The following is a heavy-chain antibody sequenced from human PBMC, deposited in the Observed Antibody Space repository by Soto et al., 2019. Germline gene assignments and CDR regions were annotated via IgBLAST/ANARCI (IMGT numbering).Heavy chain of an antibody. Sequence: GGSLRLSCAASGFTFSSYAMSWVRQAPGKGLEWVSAISGSDSSTYYADSVKGRFTISRDNSKNTLYLQMNSLRAEDTAVYYCAKDGLQWLVTLFDYWGQGTLVTVSS. V-gene: IGHV3-23*01. CDR1: GFTFSSYA. D-gene: IGHD6-19*01. CDR2: ISGSDSST. CDR3: AKDGLQWLVTLFDY. J-gene: IGHJ4*02.